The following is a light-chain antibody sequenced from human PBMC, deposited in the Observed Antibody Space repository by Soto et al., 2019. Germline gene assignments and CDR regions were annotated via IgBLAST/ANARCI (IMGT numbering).Light chain of an antibody. V-gene: IGKV4-1*01. CDR1: QSVLYTSYNKNL. CDR2: WAS. Sequence: DIVMTQSPDSLAVSLGERATINCKSSQSVLYTSYNKNLLAWYQQKPRQPPKMLIYWASTRESGVPDRFSGSGSGTDFTLTISGLQSEDVAVYFCHQYKTSPQTFGQGTTVEIK. CDR3: HQYKTSPQT. J-gene: IGKJ1*01.